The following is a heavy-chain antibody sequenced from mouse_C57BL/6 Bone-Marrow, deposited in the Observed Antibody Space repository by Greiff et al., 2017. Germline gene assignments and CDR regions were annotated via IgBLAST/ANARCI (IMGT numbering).Heavy chain of an antibody. CDR3: TLIYDGYYY. Sequence: VQLQQSGAELVRPGASVKLSCTASGFNIKDDYMHWVKQRPEQGLEWIGWIDPENGDTEYASKFQGKATITADTSSNTAYLQLSSLTSEDTAVYDCTLIYDGYYYGGQGTTLTVSA. CDR2: IDPENGDT. V-gene: IGHV14-4*01. J-gene: IGHJ2*01. CDR1: GFNIKDDY. D-gene: IGHD2-3*01.